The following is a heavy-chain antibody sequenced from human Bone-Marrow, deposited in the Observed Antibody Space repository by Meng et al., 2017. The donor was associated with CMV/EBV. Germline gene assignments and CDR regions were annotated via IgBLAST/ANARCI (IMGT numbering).Heavy chain of an antibody. CDR1: GGSISSYY. V-gene: IGHV4-59*01. CDR3: ARDIVVVPADLNWFDP. D-gene: IGHD2-2*01. J-gene: IGHJ5*02. Sequence: SETLSLTCTVSGGSISSYYWSWIRQPPGKGLEWIGYIYYSGSTNYNPSLKSRVTISVDTSKNQFSLKLSSVTAADTAVYYCARDIVVVPADLNWFDPWGQGTRVTVSS. CDR2: IYYSGST.